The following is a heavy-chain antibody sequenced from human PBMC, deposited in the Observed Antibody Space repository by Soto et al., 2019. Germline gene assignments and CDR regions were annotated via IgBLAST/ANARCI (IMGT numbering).Heavy chain of an antibody. CDR2: IYPGDSDT. V-gene: IGHV5-51*01. CDR3: ARTAAAGKYYYGVDV. Sequence: PGESLKMSCKGSGYSFTSYWIGWVRQIQGKGLEWMGIIYPGDSDTRYSPSFQGQVTISADKSISTAYLQWSSLKASDTAMYYCARTAAAGKYYYGVDVWGQGTTVTVSS. CDR1: GYSFTSYW. J-gene: IGHJ6*02. D-gene: IGHD6-13*01.